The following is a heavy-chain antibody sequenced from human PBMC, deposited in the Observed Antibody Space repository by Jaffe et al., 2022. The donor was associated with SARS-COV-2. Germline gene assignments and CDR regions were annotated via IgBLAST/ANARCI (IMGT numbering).Heavy chain of an antibody. CDR3: ARYYYDSSGYGDYVGGVVFDY. CDR1: GFTFSSYA. D-gene: IGHD3-22*01. J-gene: IGHJ4*02. V-gene: IGHV3-64*01. Sequence: EVQLVESGGGLVQPGGSLRLSCAASGFTFSSYAMHWVRQAPGKGLEYVSAISSNGGSTYYANSVKGRFTISRDNSKNTLYLQMGSLRAEDMAVYYCARYYYDSSGYGDYVGGVVFDYWGQGTLVTVSS. CDR2: ISSNGGST.